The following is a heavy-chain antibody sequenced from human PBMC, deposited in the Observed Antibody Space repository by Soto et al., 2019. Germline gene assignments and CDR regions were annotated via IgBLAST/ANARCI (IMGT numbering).Heavy chain of an antibody. CDR1: RRTLSNYN. D-gene: IGHD3-16*01. J-gene: IGHJ5*01. CDR2: ISSSSSTI. Sequence: PGEPRILYYATSRRTLSNYNKNWVRQAPGKGLEWVSYISSSSSTIYYADSVKGRFTVSRDNAKNSLFLQMNSLRAGDTATYYCARDQDFRSDSTYYDRLDSWGQGTLVTVSS. CDR3: ARDQDFRSDSTYYDRLDS. V-gene: IGHV3-48*04.